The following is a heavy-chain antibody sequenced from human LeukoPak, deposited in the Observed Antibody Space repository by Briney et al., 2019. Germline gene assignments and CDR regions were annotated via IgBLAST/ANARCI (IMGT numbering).Heavy chain of an antibody. CDR1: GFSVSNNY. V-gene: IGHV3-53*01. CDR2: IYTGGSP. CDR3: ARFYVATIGDSFDM. D-gene: IGHD5-12*01. Sequence: PGGSLRLSCAASGFSVSNNYMSWVRQAPGKGLEWVSIIYTGGSPYYADSVKGRFTIYRDDSKNTLSLQINSLRADDTAVYYCARFYVATIGDSFDMWGQGTKVTVSS. J-gene: IGHJ3*02.